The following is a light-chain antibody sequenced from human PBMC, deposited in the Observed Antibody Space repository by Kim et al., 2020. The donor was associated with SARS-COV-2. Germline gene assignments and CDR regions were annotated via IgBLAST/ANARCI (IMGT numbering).Light chain of an antibody. Sequence: ASPAERATLSCRASQSLSSNLAWYQQTPGQPPRLLIYGASTRATGIPARFSGSGSGTEFTLTISSLQSEDFVVYYCQQYHNWPPFTFGQGTKLEI. J-gene: IGKJ2*01. V-gene: IGKV3-15*01. CDR3: QQYHNWPPFT. CDR1: QSLSSN. CDR2: GAS.